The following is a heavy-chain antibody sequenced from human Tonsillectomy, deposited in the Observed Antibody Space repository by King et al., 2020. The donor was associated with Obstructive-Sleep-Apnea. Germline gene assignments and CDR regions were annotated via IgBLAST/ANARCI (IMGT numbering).Heavy chain of an antibody. J-gene: IGHJ4*02. Sequence: QLVQSGAEVKKPGASVKVSCKASGYTFAIYGISWVRQAPGQGLEWMGWISADNGTTDYAQKFQGRVTMTTDTSTSTAYMELRSLRSDDTAVYYCARAPTMVRERQDYWGQGTLVTVSS. V-gene: IGHV1-18*04. CDR1: GYTFAIYG. CDR2: ISADNGTT. D-gene: IGHD3-10*01. CDR3: ARAPTMVRERQDY.